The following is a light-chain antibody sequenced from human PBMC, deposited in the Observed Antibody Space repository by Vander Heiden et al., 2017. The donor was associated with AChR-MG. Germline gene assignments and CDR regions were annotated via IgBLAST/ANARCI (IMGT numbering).Light chain of an antibody. CDR3: CSYAGNKDV. CDR2: EVS. CDR1: SSAVGSYNL. J-gene: IGLJ1*01. V-gene: IGLV2-23*02. Sequence: QSALTQPASVSWSPGPSITISCTGTSSAVGSYNLVSWYQQHPGKAPKLMIYEVSQRPSGVSNRFSGSKSGNTASLTISGLQAEDEADYYCCSYAGNKDVFGTGTKVTVL.